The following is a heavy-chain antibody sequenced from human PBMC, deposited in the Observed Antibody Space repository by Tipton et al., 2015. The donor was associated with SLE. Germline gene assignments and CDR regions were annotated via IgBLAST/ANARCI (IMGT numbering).Heavy chain of an antibody. CDR3: TAEMMSSSSLDDC. CDR1: GFTFSSYA. V-gene: IGHV3-15*04. D-gene: IGHD6-6*01. Sequence: SLRLSCAASGFTFSSYAMCRVRQAPGKGPEWGGSIETKTDGGTTDYAAPVKDRFTISRGDTKNTLYLQMNSLKTEDTAVYYCTAEMMSSSSLDDCGGQGNLVNFSS. CDR2: IETKTDGGTT. J-gene: IGHJ4*02.